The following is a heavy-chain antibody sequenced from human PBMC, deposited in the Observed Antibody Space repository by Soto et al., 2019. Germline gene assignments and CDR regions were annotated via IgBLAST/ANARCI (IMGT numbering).Heavy chain of an antibody. CDR1: GGSITGAYY. D-gene: IGHD2-15*01. CDR3: ARVRDSFGLDX. J-gene: IGHJ6*02. V-gene: IGHV4-31*03. Sequence: SETLSLTFRLSGGSITGAYYWNWIRQHPGNGLEWICSIHYRGSTYYNTSLKTRITISLDRSNNQFSLNLSSVTAADTAVYYCARVRDSFGLDXWGQGTTVTVS. CDR2: IHYRGST.